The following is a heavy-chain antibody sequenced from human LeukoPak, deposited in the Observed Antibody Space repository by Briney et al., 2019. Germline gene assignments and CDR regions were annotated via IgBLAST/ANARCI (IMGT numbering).Heavy chain of an antibody. CDR1: GFTVSSNY. J-gene: IGHJ4*02. Sequence: GGSLRLSCAASGFTVSSNYMSWVRQAPGKGLEWVSVIYSGGGTYYADSVKGRFTISRDNSKNTLYLQMNSLRAEDTAVYYCARGEDLTTVTTTTDYWGQGTLVTVSS. D-gene: IGHD4-17*01. CDR3: ARGEDLTTVTTTTDY. CDR2: IYSGGGT. V-gene: IGHV3-53*01.